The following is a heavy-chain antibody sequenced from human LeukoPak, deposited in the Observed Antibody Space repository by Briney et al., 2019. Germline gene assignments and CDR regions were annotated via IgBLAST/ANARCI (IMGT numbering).Heavy chain of an antibody. J-gene: IGHJ4*02. Sequence: SETLSLTCTLSTDSISSSSYYWGWIRQPPGKGLEWIGSIYYSGSTYYNPSLKSRVTISVDTSKNQFSLKLSSVTAADTAVYYCARDRGRWNSVLDYWGQGTLVTVSS. CDR2: IYYSGST. CDR1: TDSISSSSYY. V-gene: IGHV4-39*07. CDR3: ARDRGRWNSVLDY. D-gene: IGHD1-7*01.